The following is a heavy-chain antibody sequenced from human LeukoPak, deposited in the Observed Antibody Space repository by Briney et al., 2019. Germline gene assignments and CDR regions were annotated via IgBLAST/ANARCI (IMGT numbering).Heavy chain of an antibody. J-gene: IGHJ4*02. Sequence: VGSLRLSCAASGFTSSSEGMHSGREAPGKGVEWVTVIWYGGSNKYYADSVKRRFTISRNNSKNTLYLQTNSLRAEDTAVYYCARDLSAQPNWGQGTLVTVSS. D-gene: IGHD2/OR15-2a*01. V-gene: IGHV3-33*08. CDR3: ARDLSAQPN. CDR1: GFTSSSEG. CDR2: IWYGGSNK.